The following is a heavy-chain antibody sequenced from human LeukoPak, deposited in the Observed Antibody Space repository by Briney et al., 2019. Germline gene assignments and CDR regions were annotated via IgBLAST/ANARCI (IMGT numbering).Heavy chain of an antibody. CDR3: ARDQSHYSSGWKRYYYYYGMDV. D-gene: IGHD6-19*01. CDR1: GGSISSYY. Sequence: SETLSLTCTVSGGSISSYYWSWIRQPPGKGLEWIGYIYYSGSTNYNPSLKSRVTISVDTSKNQFSLKLSSVTAADTAVYYCARDQSHYSSGWKRYYYYYGMDVWGQGTTVTVSS. CDR2: IYYSGST. V-gene: IGHV4-59*12. J-gene: IGHJ6*02.